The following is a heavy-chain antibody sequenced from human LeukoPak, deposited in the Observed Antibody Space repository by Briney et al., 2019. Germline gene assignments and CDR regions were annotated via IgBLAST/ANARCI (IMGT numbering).Heavy chain of an antibody. CDR2: IYYSGST. CDR1: GGSISSGGYY. D-gene: IGHD6-13*01. V-gene: IGHV4-31*03. CDR3: ARDTAAATVDY. Sequence: SQTLSLTCTVSGGSISSGGYYWSWIRQHPGKGLELIGYIYYSGSTYYNPSLKSRVTISVDTSKNQFSLKLSSVTAADTAVYYCARDTAAATVDYWGQGTLVTVSS. J-gene: IGHJ4*02.